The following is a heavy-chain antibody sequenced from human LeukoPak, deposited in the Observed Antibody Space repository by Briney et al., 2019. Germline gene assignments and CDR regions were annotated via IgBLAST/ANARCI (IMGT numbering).Heavy chain of an antibody. CDR1: GFPFNTYA. CDR2: IRPTGSNT. V-gene: IGHV3-23*01. Sequence: PGGSLRLSCAASGFPFNTYAMSWVRQAPGKGLEWVPIIRPTGSNTYYASSVKGRFTISRDDSKTTLYLQMSSLRAEDTAIYYCAKLAFYETSAPLRDLSFWGQGTLVTVSS. CDR3: AKLAFYETSAPLRDLSF. D-gene: IGHD1-14*01. J-gene: IGHJ4*02.